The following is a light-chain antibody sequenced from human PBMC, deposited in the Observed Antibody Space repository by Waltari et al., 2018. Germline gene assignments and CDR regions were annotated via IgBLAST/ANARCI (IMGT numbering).Light chain of an antibody. CDR2: DAS. Sequence: EIVLTQSPATLSLSPGDRATPSCRASQSVTNYLAWYQQKPGQAPRLLIYDASNMATGIPARFSGSGSGTDFTLTISSLEPEDFAVYYCQERSNWVFTFGPGTKVDI. V-gene: IGKV3-11*01. J-gene: IGKJ3*01. CDR1: QSVTNY. CDR3: QERSNWVFT.